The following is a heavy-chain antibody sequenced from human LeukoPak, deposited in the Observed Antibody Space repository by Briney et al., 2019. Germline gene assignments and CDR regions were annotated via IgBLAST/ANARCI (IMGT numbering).Heavy chain of an antibody. CDR2: ISYDGSNK. CDR1: GFTFSSYA. CDR3: ARGRVGAIASYFDY. V-gene: IGHV3-30-3*01. Sequence: GGSLRLSCAASGFTFSSYAMHWVRQAPGKGLEWVAVISYDGSNKYYADSVKGRFTISRDNSKNTLYLQMNSLRAEDTAVYYCARGRVGAIASYFDYWGQGTLVTVSS. J-gene: IGHJ4*02. D-gene: IGHD1-26*01.